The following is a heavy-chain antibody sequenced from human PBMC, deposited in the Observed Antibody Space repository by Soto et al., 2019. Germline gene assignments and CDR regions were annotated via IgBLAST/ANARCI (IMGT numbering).Heavy chain of an antibody. D-gene: IGHD3-16*01. Sequence: GGPKRLCCPALGGKLDSHARHWVRQAPGEGLEWVAVISYDGSYKFYADSVKGRFTISGGNSKSTLYLQMNRLTAADTAIYYCARDGLTALGMIPPWDVDSSGQGSAVTVS. CDR1: GGKLDSHA. J-gene: IGHJ6*02. CDR3: ARDGLTALGMIPPWDVDS. CDR2: ISYDGSYK. V-gene: IGHV3-30-3*01.